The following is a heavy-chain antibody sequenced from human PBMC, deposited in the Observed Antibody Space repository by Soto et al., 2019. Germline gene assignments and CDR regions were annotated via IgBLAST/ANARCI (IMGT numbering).Heavy chain of an antibody. J-gene: IGHJ5*02. D-gene: IGHD2-2*02. CDR2: ISAYNGNT. V-gene: IGHV1-18*01. CDR3: ARSQDCSSTSCYIGYNWFDP. Sequence: QVQLVQSGAEVKKPGASVKVSCKASGYTFTSYGISWVRQAPGQGLERMGWISAYNGNTNYAQKLQGRVTMTTDTSTSTAYMELRSLRSDDTAVYYCARSQDCSSTSCYIGYNWFDPWGQGTLVTVSS. CDR1: GYTFTSYG.